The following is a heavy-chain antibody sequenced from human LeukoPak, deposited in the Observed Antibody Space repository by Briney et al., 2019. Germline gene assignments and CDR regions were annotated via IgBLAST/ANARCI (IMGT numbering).Heavy chain of an antibody. Sequence: SQTLSLTCAISGDRASSNSAAWHWTRHSPSRCLEWLGRTYYRSKWYNDYAVSVKSRITINADTSKNQFFLQLNSVTPEDTAVYYCAREGYYFAYWGQGTLVTVSS. V-gene: IGHV6-1*01. CDR2: TYYRSKWYN. CDR3: AREGYYFAY. CDR1: GDRASSNSAA. J-gene: IGHJ4*02.